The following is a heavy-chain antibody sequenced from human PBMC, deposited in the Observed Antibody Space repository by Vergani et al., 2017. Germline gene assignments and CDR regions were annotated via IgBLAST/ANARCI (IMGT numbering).Heavy chain of an antibody. V-gene: IGHV3-20*04. Sequence: EVQLVQSGGSVVRPGGSLRLSCVASGFTFDDYAMSWVRQAPGKGLEWVSGISWNGGSKGYADSVKGRFTISRDNSKNTLYLQMNSLRAEDTAVYYCARDTLVLRFLELRRDAFDIWGQGTMVTVSS. CDR3: ARDTLVLRFLELRRDAFDI. J-gene: IGHJ3*02. CDR1: GFTFDDYA. D-gene: IGHD3-3*01. CDR2: ISWNGGSK.